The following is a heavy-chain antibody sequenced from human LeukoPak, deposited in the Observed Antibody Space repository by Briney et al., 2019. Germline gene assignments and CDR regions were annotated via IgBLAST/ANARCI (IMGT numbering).Heavy chain of an antibody. Sequence: SETLSLTCTVSGGSINSDNYYWGWIRQPPGKGLEWIGSIFSGGSPYDNPSLNGRVTMSVDTSKSQCSLRLRSVTAADTAVYYCARSADCSRASCFMTYFDSWGQGTLVTVSS. CDR1: GGSINSDNYY. D-gene: IGHD2-2*01. J-gene: IGHJ4*02. V-gene: IGHV4-39*07. CDR2: IFSGGSP. CDR3: ARSADCSRASCFMTYFDS.